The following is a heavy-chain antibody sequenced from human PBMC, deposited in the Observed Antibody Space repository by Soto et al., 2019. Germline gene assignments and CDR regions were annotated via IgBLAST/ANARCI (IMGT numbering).Heavy chain of an antibody. CDR1: GGSFSDYI. D-gene: IGHD1-26*01. Sequence: SETLSLTCDGYGGSFSDYIWTWIRQTPGKGLQWIGQINHSGSANYNPSLKSRVTISVHPSSSQFSLELSSVTAADTAVYYCARGLISGSHYSGGWYYFDSWGQGTQVTVS. CDR3: ARGLISGSHYSGGWYYFDS. CDR2: INHSGSA. J-gene: IGHJ4*02. V-gene: IGHV4-34*01.